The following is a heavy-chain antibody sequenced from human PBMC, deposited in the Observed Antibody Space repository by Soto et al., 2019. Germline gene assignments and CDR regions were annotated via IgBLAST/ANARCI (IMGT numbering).Heavy chain of an antibody. CDR1: GGSFSGYY. D-gene: IGHD3-10*01. J-gene: IGHJ3*02. Sequence: SETLSLTCTVYGGSFSGYYWNWIRQPPGKGLEWIGEINHSGSTNYNPSLKSRVTISVDTSKNQFSLKLSSVTAADTAVYYCARRVRGVNDAFDIWGQGTMVTVSS. CDR3: ARRVRGVNDAFDI. CDR2: INHSGST. V-gene: IGHV4-34*01.